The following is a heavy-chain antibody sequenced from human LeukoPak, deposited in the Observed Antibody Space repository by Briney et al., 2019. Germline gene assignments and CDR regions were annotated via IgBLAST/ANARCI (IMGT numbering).Heavy chain of an antibody. CDR3: ARHYPGGDYFIDY. J-gene: IGHJ4*02. CDR2: IYPDDSDT. Sequence: GESLKISCKGSGYSFTSYWIGWVRQMPGKDLEWVGIIYPDDSDTRYSPSFRDQVTISADKFISTASLQWSSLKASDTAIYYCARHYPGGDYFIDYWGQGTLVTVSS. V-gene: IGHV5-51*01. D-gene: IGHD4-17*01. CDR1: GYSFTSYW.